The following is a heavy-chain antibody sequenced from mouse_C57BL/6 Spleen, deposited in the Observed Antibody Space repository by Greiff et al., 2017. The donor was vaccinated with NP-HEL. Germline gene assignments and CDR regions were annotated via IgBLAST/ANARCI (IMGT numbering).Heavy chain of an antibody. CDR3: ARRTLYYGSSYWYFDV. D-gene: IGHD1-1*01. CDR2: INPNNGGT. J-gene: IGHJ1*03. CDR1: GYTFTDYN. Sequence: EVQLQQSGPELVKPGASVKIPCKASGYTFTDYNMDWVKQSHGKSLEWIGDINPNNGGTIYNQKFKGKATLTVDKSSSTAYMELRSLTSEDTAVYYCARRTLYYGSSYWYFDVWGTGTTVTVSS. V-gene: IGHV1-18*01.